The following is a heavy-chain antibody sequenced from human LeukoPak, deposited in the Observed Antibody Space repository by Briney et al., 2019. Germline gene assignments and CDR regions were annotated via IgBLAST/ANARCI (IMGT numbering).Heavy chain of an antibody. V-gene: IGHV3-21*01. CDR1: GFTFSSYS. J-gene: IGHJ4*02. CDR2: ISSSSSYI. Sequence: GGSLRLSCAASGFTFSSYSMSWVRQAPGKGLEWISSISSSSSYIYYADSLKGRFTISRDNAKNSLYLQMNSLRAEDTAVYYCARDKGGIGHYFDYWGQGTLVIVSS. D-gene: IGHD3-16*01. CDR3: ARDKGGIGHYFDY.